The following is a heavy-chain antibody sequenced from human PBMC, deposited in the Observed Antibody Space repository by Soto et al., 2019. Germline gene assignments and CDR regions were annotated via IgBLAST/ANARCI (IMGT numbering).Heavy chain of an antibody. Sequence: QVQLVESGGGVVQPGRSLRLSCAASGFTFRNYAMHWVRQAPAKGLEWVAAISSDGSNDYYADSVKGRFTICRDDSRNSLYLQLNSLKAEDTALYFCARGSRYGMDVWGQGTTVTVSS. J-gene: IGHJ6*02. CDR2: ISSDGSND. CDR3: ARGSRYGMDV. CDR1: GFTFRNYA. V-gene: IGHV3-30*04.